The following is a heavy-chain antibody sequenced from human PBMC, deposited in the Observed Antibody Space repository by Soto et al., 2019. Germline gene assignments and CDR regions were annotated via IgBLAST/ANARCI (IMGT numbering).Heavy chain of an antibody. CDR3: ARERPDGARLDP. J-gene: IGHJ5*02. Sequence: QVQLQESGPGLVKPSQTLSLTCTVSGGSISSGDYYWSWIRQPPGKGLEWIGYIYHSGSTYYNPSHKSRVTLSVNTSTHQFSLKLSSVTAADTAVYYCARERPDGARLDPWGQGTLVTVSS. V-gene: IGHV4-30-4*01. CDR1: GGSISSGDYY. CDR2: IYHSGST. D-gene: IGHD6-6*01.